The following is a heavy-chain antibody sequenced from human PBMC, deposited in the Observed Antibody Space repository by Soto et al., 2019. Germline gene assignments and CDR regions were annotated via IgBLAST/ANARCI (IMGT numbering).Heavy chain of an antibody. CDR3: ARVEAAAGSGMDPYYYYYGMDV. V-gene: IGHV3-30-3*01. J-gene: IGHJ6*02. Sequence: GGSLRLSCAASGFTFSSYAMHWVRQAPGKGLEWVAVISYDGSNKYYADSVKGRFTISRDNPKNTLYLQMNSLRAEDTAVYYCARVEAAAGSGMDPYYYYYGMDVWGQGTTVTVSS. CDR2: ISYDGSNK. CDR1: GFTFSSYA. D-gene: IGHD6-13*01.